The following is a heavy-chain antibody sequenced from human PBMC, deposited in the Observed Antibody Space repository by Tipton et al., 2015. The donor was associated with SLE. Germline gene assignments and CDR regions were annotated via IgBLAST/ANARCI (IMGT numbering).Heavy chain of an antibody. D-gene: IGHD2-2*01. CDR1: GFTFSSYA. V-gene: IGHV3-30-3*01. Sequence: SLRLSCAAFGFTFSSYAMHWVRQAPGKGLEWVAVISSDGSNKYDADSVKGRFTISRDNSKNTLYLQMNSLRAEDTAVYYYARDLGSTSLGYWGQGTLVTVFS. J-gene: IGHJ4*02. CDR2: ISSDGSNK. CDR3: ARDLGSTSLGY.